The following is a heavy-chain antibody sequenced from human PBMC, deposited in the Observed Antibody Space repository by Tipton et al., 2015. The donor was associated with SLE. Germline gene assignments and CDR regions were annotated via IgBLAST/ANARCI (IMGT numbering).Heavy chain of an antibody. J-gene: IGHJ4*02. V-gene: IGHV4-38-2*02. CDR2: FFHSGST. D-gene: IGHD1-26*01. Sequence: TLSLTCTVSGYSISSGYYWAWIRQPPGKRLEWIGSFFHSGSTYYNPSLKSRVSFSIDTSTNQFSLKLNSVTAADTAAYYCARRHYSGPFDHWGQGTLVTVSS. CDR3: ARRHYSGPFDH. CDR1: GYSISSGYY.